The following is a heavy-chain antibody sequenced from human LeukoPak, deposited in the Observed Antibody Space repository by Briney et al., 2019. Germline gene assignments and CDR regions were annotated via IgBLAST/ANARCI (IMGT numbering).Heavy chain of an antibody. V-gene: IGHV4-38-2*02. CDR1: GYSINSGYY. D-gene: IGHD3-22*01. J-gene: IGHJ4*02. Sequence: SETLSLTCTVSGYSINSGYYWGWIRQPPGKGLEWIGSFSYRGSTDYNPSLKSRLTISIDTSKNQFSLKLSSLTAADTAVYYCARGGYSDKALDYWGQGTLVTVSS. CDR2: FSYRGST. CDR3: ARGGYSDKALDY.